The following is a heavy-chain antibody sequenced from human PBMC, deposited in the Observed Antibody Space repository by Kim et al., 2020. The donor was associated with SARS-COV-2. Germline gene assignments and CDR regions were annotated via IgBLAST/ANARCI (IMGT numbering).Heavy chain of an antibody. CDR2: IDPSFSYT. Sequence: GESLKISCKGSGYSFTSYWISWVRQMPGKGLEWMGRIDPSFSYTNYSPSFQGHVTISADKSISTAYLQWSSLKASDTAMYYCARHGRGSTMGGYYYYGMDVWGQGTTVTVSS. V-gene: IGHV5-10-1*01. CDR1: GYSFTSYW. CDR3: ARHGRGSTMGGYYYYGMDV. J-gene: IGHJ6*02. D-gene: IGHD3-10*01.